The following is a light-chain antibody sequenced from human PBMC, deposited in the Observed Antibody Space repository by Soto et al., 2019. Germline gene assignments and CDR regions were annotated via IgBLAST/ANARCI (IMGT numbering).Light chain of an antibody. CDR1: RSDVGAYNY. CDR2: EVT. J-gene: IGLJ1*01. V-gene: IGLV2-14*01. Sequence: QSVLTQPASVSGSPGQSIAISCTGTRSDVGAYNYVSWYQQHPGKAPKLMISEVTNRPSGVSARFSGSKSGNTASLTISGLQAEDEADYYCSSFTSRFTFVFGTGTKLTVL. CDR3: SSFTSRFTFV.